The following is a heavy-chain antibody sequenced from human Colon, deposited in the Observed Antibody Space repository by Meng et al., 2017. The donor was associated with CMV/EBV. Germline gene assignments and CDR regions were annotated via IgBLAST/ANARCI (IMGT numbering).Heavy chain of an antibody. D-gene: IGHD3-3*01. J-gene: IGHJ4*02. CDR1: GFTFSNFW. CDR2: INGAGTFT. CDR3: ARDPFQAHLLDDFLDS. V-gene: IGHV3-74*01. Sequence: GESLKISCAASGFTFSNFWMHWVRQVPGKGLEWVSRINGAGTFTNYADSVKGRFTISRDDAKNSLYLQMNSLRPEDTAVYYCARDPFQAHLLDDFLDSWGQGTLVTISS.